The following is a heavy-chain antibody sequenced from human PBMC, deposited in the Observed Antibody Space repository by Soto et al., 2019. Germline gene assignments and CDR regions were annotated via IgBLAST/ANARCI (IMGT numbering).Heavy chain of an antibody. CDR1: GFTGSNYY. V-gene: IGHV3-66*01. CDR2: IYSDGRT. CDR3: ARGFYDSSGYYFDY. D-gene: IGHD3-22*01. Sequence: GGSLRLSCAASGFTGSNYYMSWVRQAPGKGLEWVSVIYSDGRTFYADSVNGRFTISRDNSKNTLFLQMNSLRAEDTAVYYCARGFYDSSGYYFDYWGQGNLVTVSS. J-gene: IGHJ4*02.